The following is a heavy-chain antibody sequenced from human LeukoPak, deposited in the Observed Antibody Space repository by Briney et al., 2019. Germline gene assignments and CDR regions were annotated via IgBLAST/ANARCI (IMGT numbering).Heavy chain of an antibody. CDR3: ARGGRILRFLEWLSPFDY. J-gene: IGHJ4*02. D-gene: IGHD3-3*01. V-gene: IGHV3-48*04. CDR1: GFTFSSYS. Sequence: PGGSLRLSCAASGFTFSSYSMNWVRQAPGKGLEWVSYISSSSTIYYADSVKGRFTISRDNAKNSLYLQMNSLRAEDTAVYYCARGGRILRFLEWLSPFDYWGQGALVTVSS. CDR2: ISSSSTI.